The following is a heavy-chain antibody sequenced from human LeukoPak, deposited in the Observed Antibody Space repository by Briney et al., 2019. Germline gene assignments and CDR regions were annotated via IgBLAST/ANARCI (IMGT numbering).Heavy chain of an antibody. Sequence: SETLSLTCTVSGGSISSYYWSWIRQPPGKGLEWIGYIYYSGSTNYNPSLKSRVTISVDTSKNQFSLKLSSVTAADTAVYYCARGGPRSGYYSGHDAFDIWGQGTMVTVSS. D-gene: IGHD3-3*01. CDR2: IYYSGST. J-gene: IGHJ3*02. CDR1: GGSISSYY. CDR3: ARGGPRSGYYSGHDAFDI. V-gene: IGHV4-59*01.